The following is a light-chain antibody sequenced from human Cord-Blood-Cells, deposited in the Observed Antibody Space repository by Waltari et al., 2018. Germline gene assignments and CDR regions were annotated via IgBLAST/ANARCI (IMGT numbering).Light chain of an antibody. CDR1: QSLLHSNGYNY. CDR2: LGS. CDR3: MQALQTPFT. Sequence: DIVMTQSTLSLPVNNGEPASISCRSSQSLLHSNGYNYLDWYLQKPGQSPQLLIYLGSNRASGVPDRFSGSGSGTDFTLKISRVEAEDVGVYYCMQALQTPFTFGPGTKVDIK. V-gene: IGKV2-28*01. J-gene: IGKJ3*01.